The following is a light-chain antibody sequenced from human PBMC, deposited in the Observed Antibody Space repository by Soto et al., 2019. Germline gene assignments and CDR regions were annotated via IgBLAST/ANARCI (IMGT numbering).Light chain of an antibody. CDR2: DAS. J-gene: IGKJ3*01. Sequence: DIQMTQSPSTLSASVGDRVTITCRASQSISRSLAWYQQKPGKASNLLIYDASSLESGVPSRFSGSGFGTEFTLTISSLQPDDFATYYCQQYNSYLLTFGPGTTVDIK. CDR3: QQYNSYLLT. V-gene: IGKV1-5*01. CDR1: QSISRS.